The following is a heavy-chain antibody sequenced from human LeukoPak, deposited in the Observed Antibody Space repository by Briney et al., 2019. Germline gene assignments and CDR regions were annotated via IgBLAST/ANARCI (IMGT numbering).Heavy chain of an antibody. CDR2: INHSGST. CDR3: ARDGVVVTATSAFDI. J-gene: IGHJ3*02. D-gene: IGHD2-21*02. CDR1: GGSFSGYY. V-gene: IGHV4-34*01. Sequence: PSETLSLTCAVYGGSFSGYYWSWIRQPPGKGLEGIGEINHSGSTNYNPSLKSRVTISVDTSKNQVSLKLSSVTAADTAVYYCARDGVVVTATSAFDIWGQGTMVTVSS.